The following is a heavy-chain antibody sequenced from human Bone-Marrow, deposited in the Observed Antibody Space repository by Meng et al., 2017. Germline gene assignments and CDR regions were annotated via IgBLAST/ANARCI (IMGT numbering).Heavy chain of an antibody. V-gene: IGHV4-34*01. J-gene: IGHJ4*02. CDR1: GGSFSGYY. CDR3: ARGGNYDDSLN. D-gene: IGHD4-17*01. Sequence: SETLSLTCAVYGGSFSGYYWSWIRQPPGKGLEWIGEINHSGSTNYNPSLKSRVTISVDTSKNQFSLKLSSVTAADTAVYYCARGGNYDDSLNWGQGTLVTVSS. CDR2: INHSGST.